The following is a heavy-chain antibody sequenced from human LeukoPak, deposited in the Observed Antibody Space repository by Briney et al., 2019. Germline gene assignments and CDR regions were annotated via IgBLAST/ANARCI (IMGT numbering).Heavy chain of an antibody. V-gene: IGHV3-21*01. Sequence: GGSLRLSCAASGFTFSSYAMHWVRQAPGKGLEWVSSISSSSSYIYYADSVKGRFTISRDNAKNSLYLQMNSLRAEDTAVYYCAGAGTAVPAASLAYYYYGMDVWGQGTTVTVSS. CDR2: ISSSSSYI. CDR3: AGAGTAVPAASLAYYYYGMDV. J-gene: IGHJ6*02. CDR1: GFTFSSYA. D-gene: IGHD2-2*01.